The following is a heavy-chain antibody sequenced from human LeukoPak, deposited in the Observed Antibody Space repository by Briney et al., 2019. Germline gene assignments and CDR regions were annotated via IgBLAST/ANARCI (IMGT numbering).Heavy chain of an antibody. Sequence: PGGSLRLSCAASGFTVSSNYMSWVRQAPGKGLEWVSVIYSGGSTYYADSVKGRFTISRDNSKNTVYLQMNSLRAEDTAVYYCAREGYGDLANYWGQGTLVTVSS. CDR3: AREGYGDLANY. J-gene: IGHJ4*02. D-gene: IGHD4-17*01. CDR1: GFTVSSNY. CDR2: IYSGGST. V-gene: IGHV3-53*01.